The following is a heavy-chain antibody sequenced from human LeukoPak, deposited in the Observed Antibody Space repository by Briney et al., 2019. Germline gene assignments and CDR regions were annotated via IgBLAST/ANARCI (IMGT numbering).Heavy chain of an antibody. J-gene: IGHJ5*02. Sequence: PGGSLRLSCAASGFTFSSSAMSWVRQAPGKGLEWVSTISGSGGTTYYADSVRGRFTISRDNSKNTLYLQMNSLRAEDTAVYYCARPAGREYYDYVWGSYRYPNWFDPWGQGTLVTVSS. V-gene: IGHV3-23*01. CDR3: ARPAGREYYDYVWGSYRYPNWFDP. CDR2: ISGSGGTT. D-gene: IGHD3-16*02. CDR1: GFTFSSSA.